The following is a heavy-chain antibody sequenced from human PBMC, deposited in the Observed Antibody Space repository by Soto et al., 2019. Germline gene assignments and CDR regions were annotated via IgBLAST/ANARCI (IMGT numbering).Heavy chain of an antibody. CDR2: ISAKNGNT. CDR1: GYTFTSYG. J-gene: IGHJ5*02. Sequence: QVQLVQSGGEVKKPGASVTVSCKASGYTFTSYGVSWVRQAPGQGLEWMGWISAKNGNTNYGQRFQGRVTMTTDTSTSTAYMELRSLRSDDTAVYYRARGPITGTNWFDPWGQGTLVTVSS. V-gene: IGHV1-18*01. D-gene: IGHD1-7*01. CDR3: ARGPITGTNWFDP.